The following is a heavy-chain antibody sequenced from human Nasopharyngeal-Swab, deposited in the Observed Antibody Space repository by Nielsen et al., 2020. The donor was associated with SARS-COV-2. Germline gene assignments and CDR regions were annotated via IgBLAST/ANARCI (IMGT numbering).Heavy chain of an antibody. Sequence: WIRQPPGKGLEWVANIEQDGSEKYYVDSVKGRFTISRDNAKNSLYLQMNSLRAEDTAVYYCARDEGYYYDSSGYFDYWGQGTLVTVSS. D-gene: IGHD3-22*01. CDR3: ARDEGYYYDSSGYFDY. J-gene: IGHJ4*02. CDR2: IEQDGSEK. V-gene: IGHV3-7*01.